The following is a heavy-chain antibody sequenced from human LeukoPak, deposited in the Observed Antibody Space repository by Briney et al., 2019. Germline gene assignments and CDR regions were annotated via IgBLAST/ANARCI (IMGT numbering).Heavy chain of an antibody. J-gene: IGHJ4*02. D-gene: IGHD3-9*01. CDR2: ISSSGSTI. V-gene: IGHV3-11*01. CDR3: AKDPYYDILTGYSFPAYFDY. CDR1: GFTFSDYY. Sequence: TGGSLRLSCAASGFTFSDYYMSWIRQAPGKGLEWVSYISSSGSTIYYADSVKGRFTISRDNAKNSLYLQMNSLGAEDTALYYCAKDPYYDILTGYSFPAYFDYWGQGTLVTVSS.